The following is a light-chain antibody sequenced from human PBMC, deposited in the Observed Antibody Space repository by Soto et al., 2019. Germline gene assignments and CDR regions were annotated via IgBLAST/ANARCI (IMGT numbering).Light chain of an antibody. J-gene: IGKJ1*01. V-gene: IGKV3-15*01. Sequence: EIVMTQSPATLSLSPGARDPLSCRASQSVTTYLAWYQQKPGQAPRLLIYGASTRATGIPARFSGSGSGTEFTLTISSLQSEDFAVYYCQQYNNWPRTFGQGTKVDIK. CDR1: QSVTTY. CDR2: GAS. CDR3: QQYNNWPRT.